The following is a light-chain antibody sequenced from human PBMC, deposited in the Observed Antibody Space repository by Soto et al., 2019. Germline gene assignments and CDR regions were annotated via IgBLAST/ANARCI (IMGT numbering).Light chain of an antibody. CDR3: QQSYRSPTWT. Sequence: DIPMTQSPSSLSASVGDRVTITCRASHYISNFLNWYQQKPGKAPKLLIYAASSLQSGVPSRFSGSGSGTDFTLTITSLQPEDFATYYCQQSYRSPTWTFGQGTKVEIK. V-gene: IGKV1-39*01. CDR1: HYISNF. CDR2: AAS. J-gene: IGKJ1*01.